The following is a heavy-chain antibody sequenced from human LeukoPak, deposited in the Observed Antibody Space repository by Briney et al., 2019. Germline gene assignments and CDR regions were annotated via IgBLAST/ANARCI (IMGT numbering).Heavy chain of an antibody. V-gene: IGHV3-30*02. CDR3: AKVAKYYYGSETYYFFEH. D-gene: IGHD3-10*01. CDR2: IRYDGSNK. J-gene: IGHJ4*02. CDR1: GFTFSSYG. Sequence: GGSLRLSCAASGFTFSSYGMHWVRQAPGKGLEWVAFIRYDGSNKYYADSVKGRFTISRDNSRNTLYLQMNSLRVEDTAVYYCAKVAKYYYGSETYYFFEHWGQGTPVTASS.